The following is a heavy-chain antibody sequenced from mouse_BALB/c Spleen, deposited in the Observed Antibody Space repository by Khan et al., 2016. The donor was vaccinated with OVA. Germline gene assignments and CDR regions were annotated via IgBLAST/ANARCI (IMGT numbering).Heavy chain of an antibody. V-gene: IGHV14-4*02. Sequence: VQLQQSGAEFVRSGASVKLSCTTSGFNIKDYYIHWVKQRPQRGLEWIGWIDPENGDTEYAPKFQGKATMTADTSSNTAYLHLSSLTSEDTAVYYCTAAKVSLWFASWGQGNLVTVSA. CDR3: TAAKVSLWFAS. J-gene: IGHJ3*01. CDR1: GFNIKDYY. CDR2: IDPENGDT.